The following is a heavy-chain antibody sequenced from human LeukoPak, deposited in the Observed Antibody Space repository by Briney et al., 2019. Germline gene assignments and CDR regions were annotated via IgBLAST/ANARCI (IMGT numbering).Heavy chain of an antibody. V-gene: IGHV3-23*01. D-gene: IGHD3-22*01. Sequence: VGSLRLSCAASGFTFSSYSMNWVRQAPGKGLEWVSAISGSGGSTYYADSVKGRFTISRDNSKNTLYLQMNSLRAEDTAVYYCAKPLFDSSGYYMTWGQGTLVTVSS. CDR3: AKPLFDSSGYYMT. CDR2: ISGSGGST. J-gene: IGHJ5*02. CDR1: GFTFSSYS.